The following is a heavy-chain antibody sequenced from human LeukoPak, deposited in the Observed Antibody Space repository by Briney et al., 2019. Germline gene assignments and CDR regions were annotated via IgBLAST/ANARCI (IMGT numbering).Heavy chain of an antibody. CDR2: IYHSGST. V-gene: IGHV4-30-2*01. D-gene: IGHD4-17*01. CDR3: ARGDTTVSGAFDI. Sequence: PSETLSLTCAVSGGSISSGGYSWSWIRQPPGKGLEWIGYIYHSGSTYYNPSLKSRVTISVDRSKNQFSLKLSSVTAADTAVYYCARGDTTVSGAFDIWGQGTMVTVSS. J-gene: IGHJ3*02. CDR1: GGSISSGGYS.